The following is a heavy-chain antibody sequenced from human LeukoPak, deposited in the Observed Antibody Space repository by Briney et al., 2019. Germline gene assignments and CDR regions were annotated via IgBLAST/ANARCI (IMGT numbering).Heavy chain of an antibody. V-gene: IGHV1-46*01. CDR2: INPSGGST. D-gene: IGHD1-26*01. J-gene: IGHJ3*02. CDR3: ARVGDSPLAFDI. CDR1: GYTFTSYY. Sequence: RASVKVSCKASGYTFTSYYMHWVRRAPGQGLEWMGIINPSGGSTSYAQKFQGRVTMTRDMSTSTVYMELSSLRSEDTAVYYCARVGDSPLAFDIWGQGTMVTVSS.